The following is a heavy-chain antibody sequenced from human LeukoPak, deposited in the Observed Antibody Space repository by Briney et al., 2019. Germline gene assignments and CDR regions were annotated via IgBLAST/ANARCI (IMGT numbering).Heavy chain of an antibody. D-gene: IGHD3-10*01. V-gene: IGHV4-4*07. CDR1: GGSITSYY. J-gene: IGHJ5*02. CDR3: ARDSGTTGEVKFDP. CDR2: IYITGST. Sequence: SETLSLTRTVSGGSITSYYRSWIRQSAGKGLEWIGRIYITGSTTYNPSLKSRVTMSLDTSKNQFSLKLSSVTAADTAVYYCARDSGTTGEVKFDPWGQGTLVTVSS.